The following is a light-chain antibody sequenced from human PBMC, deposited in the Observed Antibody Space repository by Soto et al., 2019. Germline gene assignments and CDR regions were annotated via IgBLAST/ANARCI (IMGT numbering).Light chain of an antibody. Sequence: DIKMNISPSTLSASVRDRITITCRASQSISSWLAWYQQKPGKAPKLLIYKASSLESGVPSRFSGSGSGTEFTLTISSLQPDDFATYYCQQYNSYLYTFGQGAKVDIK. CDR1: QSISSW. V-gene: IGKV1-5*03. J-gene: IGKJ2*01. CDR2: KAS. CDR3: QQYNSYLYT.